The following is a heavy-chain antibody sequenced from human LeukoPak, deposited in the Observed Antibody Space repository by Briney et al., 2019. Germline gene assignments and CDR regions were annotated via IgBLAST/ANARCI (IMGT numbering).Heavy chain of an antibody. CDR1: GGSISSYY. CDR3: AGAQSGSSPVY. D-gene: IGHD1-26*01. V-gene: IGHV4-59*01. J-gene: IGHJ4*02. CDR2: IYYSGST. Sequence: SETLSLTCTVSGGSISSYYWSWIRQPPGKGLEWIGYIYYSGSTNYNPSLKSRVTISVDTSKNQFSLKLSSVTAADTAVYYCAGAQSGSSPVYWGQGTLVTVSS.